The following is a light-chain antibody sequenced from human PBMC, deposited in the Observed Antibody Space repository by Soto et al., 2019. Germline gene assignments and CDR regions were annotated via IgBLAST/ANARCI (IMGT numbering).Light chain of an antibody. J-gene: IGKJ3*01. CDR2: DAS. V-gene: IGKV1-33*01. CDR1: QDISNY. Sequence: DIQMTQSPSSLSASVGDRVTITCQASQDISNYLNWYQQKPGKAPKLLIYDASNLETGVPSRFSGSGSETDFTFTISSLQPEDIATYYCQQYDNLPSFTFGPRTKVDIK. CDR3: QQYDNLPSFT.